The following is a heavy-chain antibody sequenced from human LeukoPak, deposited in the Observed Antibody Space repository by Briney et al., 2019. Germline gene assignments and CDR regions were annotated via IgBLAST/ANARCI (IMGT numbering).Heavy chain of an antibody. J-gene: IGHJ4*02. Sequence: PSETLSLTCTVSGGSISSSSYYWGWIRQPPGKGLECIGIIYYSGSTYYNPSLKSRVTISVDTSKNQFSLKLSSVTAADTAVYYCARDRAVAGTGDYWGQGTLVTVSS. V-gene: IGHV4-39*07. D-gene: IGHD6-19*01. CDR1: GGSISSSSYY. CDR3: ARDRAVAGTGDY. CDR2: IYYSGST.